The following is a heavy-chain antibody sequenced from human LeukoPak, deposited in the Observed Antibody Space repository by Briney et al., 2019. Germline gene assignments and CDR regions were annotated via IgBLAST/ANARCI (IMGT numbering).Heavy chain of an antibody. D-gene: IGHD6-25*01. CDR3: ARRHVAATGRPDYYYYYMDV. Sequence: SVKVSCKASGGTSSSYAISWVRQAPGQGLEWMGGIIPIFGTAKYAQKFQGRVTITADESTSTAYMELSSLRSEDTAVYYCARRHVAATGRPDYYYYYMDVWGKGTTVTVSS. CDR1: GGTSSSYA. J-gene: IGHJ6*03. CDR2: IIPIFGTA. V-gene: IGHV1-69*13.